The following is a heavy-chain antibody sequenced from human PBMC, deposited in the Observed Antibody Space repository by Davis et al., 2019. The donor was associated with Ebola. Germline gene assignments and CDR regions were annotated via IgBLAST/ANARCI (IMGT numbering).Heavy chain of an antibody. CDR1: GYTFTGYY. D-gene: IGHD3-16*02. CDR3: ARSHVWGSYRSNWFDP. CDR2: INPNSGGT. J-gene: IGHJ5*02. Sequence: ASVKVSCKASGYTFTGYYMHWVRQAPGQGLEWMGWINPNSGGTNYAQKFQGWVTMTRDTSISTAYMELSSLRSEDTAVYYCARSHVWGSYRSNWFDPWGQGTLVTVSS. V-gene: IGHV1-2*04.